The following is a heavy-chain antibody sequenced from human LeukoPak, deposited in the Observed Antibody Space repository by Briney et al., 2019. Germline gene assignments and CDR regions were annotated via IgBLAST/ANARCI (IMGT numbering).Heavy chain of an antibody. CDR1: GYTFSSYA. J-gene: IGHJ5*02. D-gene: IGHD3-22*01. Sequence: GGSLRLFCAASGYTFSSYAMSWVRQAPGKGLEWVSAISGSGGSTYYADSVKRRFTISRDNSKNTLYLQMNSLRAEDTAVYYCAKGPQLRYYYDSSGYLNWFDPWGQGTLVTVSS. CDR3: AKGPQLRYYYDSSGYLNWFDP. V-gene: IGHV3-23*01. CDR2: ISGSGGST.